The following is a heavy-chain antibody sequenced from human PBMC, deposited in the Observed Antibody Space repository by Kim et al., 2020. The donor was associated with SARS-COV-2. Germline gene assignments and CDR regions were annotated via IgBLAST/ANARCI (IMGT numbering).Heavy chain of an antibody. Sequence: GESLKISCKGSGYSFTSYWIGWVRQMPGKGLEWMGIIYPGDSDTRYSPSFQGQVTISADKSISTAYLQWSSLKASDTAMYYCARHVRGLAARPSRYYYYYMDVWGKGTTVTVSS. V-gene: IGHV5-51*01. CDR3: ARHVRGLAARPSRYYYYYMDV. J-gene: IGHJ6*03. CDR2: IYPGDSDT. CDR1: GYSFTSYW. D-gene: IGHD6-6*01.